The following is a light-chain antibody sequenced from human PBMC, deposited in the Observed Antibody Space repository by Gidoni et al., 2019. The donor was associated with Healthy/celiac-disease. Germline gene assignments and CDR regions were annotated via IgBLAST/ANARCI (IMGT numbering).Light chain of an antibody. CDR1: QDISNY. CDR3: QQYDNLPPNT. V-gene: IGKV1-33*01. CDR2: DAS. Sequence: DIQMTQSPSSLSASVGDRVTITCQASQDISNYLNWYQQKPGKAPKLLIYDASNLKTGVPSRFRGSGSGTDFTFTIRRLQPEDIATYYCQQYDNLPPNTFGQGTKLEIK. J-gene: IGKJ2*01.